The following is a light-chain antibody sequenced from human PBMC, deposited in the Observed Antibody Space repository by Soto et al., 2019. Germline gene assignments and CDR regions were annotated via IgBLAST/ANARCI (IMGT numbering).Light chain of an antibody. V-gene: IGKV3-20*01. CDR3: QQYNIWPPEVT. J-gene: IGKJ3*01. CDR1: QSVSSNH. CDR2: GAS. Sequence: EIVLTQSPGSLSLSPRERATLSCRASQSVSSNHLAWYQQRPGQAPRLLIYGASRRATGIPDRFSGSGSGTDFTLTISRLEPEDFAMYYCQQYNIWPPEVTFGPGTKVDIK.